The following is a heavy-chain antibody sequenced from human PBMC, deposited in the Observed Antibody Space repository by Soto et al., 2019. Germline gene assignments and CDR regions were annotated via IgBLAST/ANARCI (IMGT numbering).Heavy chain of an antibody. D-gene: IGHD1-20*01. V-gene: IGHV4-30-4*01. CDR1: GGSISSGDYY. J-gene: IGHJ4*02. Sequence: QVQLQESGPGLVKPSQTLSLTCTVSGGSISSGDYYWSWIRQPPGKGLEWIGYIFYSGSTYYNPALRSRVTISVDTSKNQFSLKLSSVTAADTAVYYCARWGQGRYDPRAYDYWGQGTLVTVSS. CDR2: IFYSGST. CDR3: ARWGQGRYDPRAYDY.